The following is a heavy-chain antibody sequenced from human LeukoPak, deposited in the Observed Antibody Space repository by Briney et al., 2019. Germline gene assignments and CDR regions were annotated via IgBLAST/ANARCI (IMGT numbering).Heavy chain of an antibody. J-gene: IGHJ4*02. V-gene: IGHV3-23*01. CDR2: LDGGGTGT. CDR3: AKGHFGYGVFDH. D-gene: IGHD5-12*01. Sequence: PGGSLRLSCTADGFTFSNYAINWVRQAPGKGLEWVSGLDGGGTGTHYVDSVKGRFTISRDNSKNMLYLQMNNLRAEDTALYYCAKGHFGYGVFDHWGQGTLVTVSS. CDR1: GFTFSNYA.